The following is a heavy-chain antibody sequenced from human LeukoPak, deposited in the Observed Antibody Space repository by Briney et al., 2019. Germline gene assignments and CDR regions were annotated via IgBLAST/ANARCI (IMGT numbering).Heavy chain of an antibody. Sequence: GGSLRLSCEASGFTFSSTHMVWVRQAPGKGLEWVSVTYTGGNSYYAGSVQGRFIISRDISKNTLYLQMNNLRAEDSALYYCARGGRGSAAVVAPRSFDIWGQGTMVTVSS. CDR3: ARGGRGSAAVVAPRSFDI. CDR1: GFTFSSTH. V-gene: IGHV3-53*01. CDR2: TYTGGNS. D-gene: IGHD3-22*01. J-gene: IGHJ3*02.